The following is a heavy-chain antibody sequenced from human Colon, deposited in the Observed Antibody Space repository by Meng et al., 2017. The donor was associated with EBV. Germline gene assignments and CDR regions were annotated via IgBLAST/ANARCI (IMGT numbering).Heavy chain of an antibody. CDR2: ITNNANNYAT. CDR1: GFTFSDSA. Sequence: EVRLVESGGGLVQPGGSLKLSCAASGFTFSDSAVHWVRQASGKGLEWIGRITNNANNYATAYAASLKGRFTISRDDSKNTAYLQMNSLITEDTAVYYCSIDFWSDPNWFDPWGQGTLVTVSS. D-gene: IGHD3-3*01. CDR3: SIDFWSDPNWFDP. V-gene: IGHV3-73*02. J-gene: IGHJ5*02.